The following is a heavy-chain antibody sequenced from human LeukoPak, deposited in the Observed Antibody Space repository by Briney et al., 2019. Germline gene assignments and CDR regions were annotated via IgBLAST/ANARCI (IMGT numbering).Heavy chain of an antibody. J-gene: IGHJ2*01. D-gene: IGHD2-15*01. CDR1: GGSISSYY. CDR2: IYSTGST. Sequence: SETLSLTCTVSGGSISSYYWSWIRQPAGRGLEWIGRIYSTGSTNYNPSLKSRVVISLDKSKNQFSLNLNSVTAADTAVYYCARDLVGVVAGTPYWYFDLWGRGTLVSVSS. V-gene: IGHV4-4*07. CDR3: ARDLVGVVAGTPYWYFDL.